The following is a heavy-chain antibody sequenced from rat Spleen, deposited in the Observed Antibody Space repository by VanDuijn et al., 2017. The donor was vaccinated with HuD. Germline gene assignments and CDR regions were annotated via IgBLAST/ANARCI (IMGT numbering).Heavy chain of an antibody. CDR3: TRGFTVAVF. J-gene: IGHJ2*01. Sequence: EVQLVESGGGLVQPGRSMKLSCAASGFTFTNYYMAWVRQAPTKGLEWVATIRHDGSSTDYGDSVKGRFTISRDSAKSALYLQMDSLRSEDTATYYCTRGFTVAVFWGQGVMVTVSA. D-gene: IGHD1-2*01. V-gene: IGHV5-22*01. CDR1: GFTFTNYY. CDR2: IRHDGSST.